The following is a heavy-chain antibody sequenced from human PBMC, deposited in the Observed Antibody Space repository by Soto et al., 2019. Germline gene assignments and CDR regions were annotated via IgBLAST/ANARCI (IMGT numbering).Heavy chain of an antibody. CDR1: GYTFTSYG. V-gene: IGHV1-18*01. CDR2: ISAYNGNT. J-gene: IGHJ6*03. Sequence: ASVKVSCKASGYTFTSYGISWVRQAPGQGLEWMGWISAYNGNTNYAQKLQGRVTMTTDTSTSTAYMELRSLRSDDTAVYYCARGDLNLVNYYYYHMDVWGKGTTVTV. D-gene: IGHD1-7*01. CDR3: ARGDLNLVNYYYYHMDV.